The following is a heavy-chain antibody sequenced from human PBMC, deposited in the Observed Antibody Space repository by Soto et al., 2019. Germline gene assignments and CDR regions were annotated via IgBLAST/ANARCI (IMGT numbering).Heavy chain of an antibody. CDR1: GFTFSSYG. J-gene: IGHJ6*02. V-gene: IGHV3-30*18. CDR3: AKRDYGGNPNVYGMDV. CDR2: ISYDGSTK. D-gene: IGHD4-17*01. Sequence: QVQLVESGGGVVQPGRSLRLSCAASGFTFSSYGMHWVRQAPGKGLEWMAVISYDGSTKYYADSVKGRFTISKDNSKNTLYLQMNSLRAEDTAVYYCAKRDYGGNPNVYGMDVWGQGTTVTVSS.